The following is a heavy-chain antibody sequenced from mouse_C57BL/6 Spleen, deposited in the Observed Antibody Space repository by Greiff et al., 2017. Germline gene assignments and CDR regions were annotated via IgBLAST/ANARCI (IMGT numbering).Heavy chain of an antibody. CDR1: GFTFSSYA. D-gene: IGHD2-3*01. Sequence: EVKLVESGGGLVKPGGSLKLSCAASGFTFSSYAMSWVRQTPEKRLEWVATISDGGSYTYYPDNVKGRFTISRDNAKNNLYLQMSHLKSEDTAMYYCASLYDGFFDYWGQGTTLTVSS. CDR3: ASLYDGFFDY. CDR2: ISDGGSYT. V-gene: IGHV5-4*03. J-gene: IGHJ2*01.